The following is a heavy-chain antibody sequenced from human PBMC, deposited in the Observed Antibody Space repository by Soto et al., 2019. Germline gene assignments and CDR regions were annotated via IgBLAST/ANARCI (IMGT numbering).Heavy chain of an antibody. CDR1: GGTFSSYT. V-gene: IGHV1-69*02. CDR3: ARARSAYGTQFFDY. D-gene: IGHD6-13*01. CDR2: IIPILGIA. J-gene: IGHJ4*02. Sequence: ASVKVSCKASGGTFSSYTISWVRQAPGQGLEWMGRIIPILGIANYEQKFQGRVTITADKSTRTAYMELSSLRSEDTAVYYCARARSAYGTQFFDYWGQGTLVTVSS.